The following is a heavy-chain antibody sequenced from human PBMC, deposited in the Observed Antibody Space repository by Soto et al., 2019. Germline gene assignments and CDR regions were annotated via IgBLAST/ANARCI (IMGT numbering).Heavy chain of an antibody. CDR3: ANDLSGGAFDV. J-gene: IGHJ3*01. V-gene: IGHV3-23*01. CDR1: GFSFSVFA. CDR2: ISGSGGST. Sequence: EVDLLESGGGLAQPGGSRRLSCAASGFSFSVFAMSWVRQAPGKGLEWVSRISGSGGSTYYADSVKGRFTISRDNSKNMLYLQRNSLRGEDTAVYYCANDLSGGAFDVWGQGTMVIVSS. D-gene: IGHD3-16*01.